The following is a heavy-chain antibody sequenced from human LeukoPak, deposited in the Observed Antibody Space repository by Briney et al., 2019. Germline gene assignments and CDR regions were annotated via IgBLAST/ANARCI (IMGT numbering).Heavy chain of an antibody. Sequence: PSETLSLTCTVSGGSISYYYWTWIRQPAGKGLEWIGRIHSSGSTNYNPSLKSRVTMSVDTSKNQLSLRLSSVTAADTAVYYCARDPHGSSGWYDYWGQGILVTVSS. CDR2: IHSSGST. J-gene: IGHJ4*02. D-gene: IGHD6-19*01. CDR1: GGSISYYY. CDR3: ARDPHGSSGWYDY. V-gene: IGHV4-4*07.